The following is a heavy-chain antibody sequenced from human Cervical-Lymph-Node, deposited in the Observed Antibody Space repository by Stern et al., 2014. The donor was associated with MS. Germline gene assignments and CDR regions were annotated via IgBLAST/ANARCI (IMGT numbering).Heavy chain of an antibody. J-gene: IGHJ5*02. Sequence: VKLVESGAEVKKPGSSVKVSCKAYGGTFSSYAISWVRQAPVQWLQWLGGIIPIFGTANYAQKFQGRVTITADESTSTAYMELSSLRSEDTAVYYCARGYSNRYNWFDPWGQGTLVTVSS. CDR2: IIPIFGTA. V-gene: IGHV1-69*01. CDR3: ARGYSNRYNWFDP. CDR1: GGTFSSYA. D-gene: IGHD5-12*01.